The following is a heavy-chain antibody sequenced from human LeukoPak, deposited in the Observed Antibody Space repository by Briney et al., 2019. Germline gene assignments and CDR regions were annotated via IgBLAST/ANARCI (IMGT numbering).Heavy chain of an antibody. V-gene: IGHV3-7*01. CDR3: AVVVAARWSWDWFDP. D-gene: IGHD2-15*01. Sequence: PGGSLRLSCAASGFTFSSYWMSWVRQAPGKGLEWVAIIKQDGSEKYYVDSVKGRFTISRDNAKNSLYLQMNSLRAEDTAVYYCAVVVAARWSWDWFDPWGQGTLVTVSS. J-gene: IGHJ5*02. CDR1: GFTFSSYW. CDR2: IKQDGSEK.